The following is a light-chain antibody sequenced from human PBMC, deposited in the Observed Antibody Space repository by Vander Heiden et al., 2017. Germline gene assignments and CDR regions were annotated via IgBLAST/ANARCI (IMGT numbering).Light chain of an antibody. Sequence: DIVMTQSPLSLPVTPGEPASISCRSSQSLLHSNGYNYLDWYLQKPGQSPQLLIYLGSNRAAAVPDRFSGSGSGTDFTLKISRVEAEDVGVYYCSQGLQTPLGFGAGTKVEIK. CDR2: LGS. V-gene: IGKV2-28*01. CDR3: SQGLQTPLG. J-gene: IGKJ4*01. CDR1: QSLLHSNGYNY.